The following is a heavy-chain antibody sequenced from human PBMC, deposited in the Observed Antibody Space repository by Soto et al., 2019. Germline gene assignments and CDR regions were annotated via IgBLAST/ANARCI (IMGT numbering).Heavy chain of an antibody. V-gene: IGHV4-61*01. J-gene: IGHJ6*02. CDR2: IFFTGSA. Sequence: PSETLSLTCTVPGGSVSTGSYDWSWIRQPPGKGLEWIGKIFFTGSAHYNPSLRNRVTMSVDTSKDQFSLTLTSVTAADTAVYYCARDGHGMDVWGQGTTVTVSS. CDR3: ARDGHGMDV. CDR1: GGSVSTGSYD.